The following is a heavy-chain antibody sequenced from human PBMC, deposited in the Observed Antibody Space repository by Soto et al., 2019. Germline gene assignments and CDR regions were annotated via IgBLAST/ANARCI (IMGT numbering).Heavy chain of an antibody. J-gene: IGHJ4*02. D-gene: IGHD3-22*01. CDR3: ASHKSYYYDSSGYSIRDY. V-gene: IGHV3-11*01. CDR2: ISGAGTTT. CDR1: GFTFSDYY. Sequence: PGGSLRLSCETSGFTFSDYYMSWIRQAPGKGLEWISYISGAGTTTYHADSVRGRFTVSRDNVKNSLYLQMNTLSAEDTAVYYCASHKSYYYDSSGYSIRDYWGQGTLVTVSS.